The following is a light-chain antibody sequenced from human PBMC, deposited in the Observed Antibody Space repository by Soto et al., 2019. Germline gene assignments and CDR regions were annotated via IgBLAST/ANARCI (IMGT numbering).Light chain of an antibody. CDR2: KAS. J-gene: IGKJ1*01. CDR3: QQYNSYWT. CDR1: QSISSW. V-gene: IGKV1-5*03. Sequence: DIQMTQSPSTLSASVGDRVTITCRASQSISSWLAWYQQKPGKAPKLLLYKASSLESGVPSRFSGSGSWTEFILTISSLQPDDFATYYCQQYNSYWTFGQGTKVEIK.